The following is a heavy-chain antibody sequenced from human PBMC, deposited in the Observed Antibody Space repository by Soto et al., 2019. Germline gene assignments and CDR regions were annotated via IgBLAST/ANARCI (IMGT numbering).Heavy chain of an antibody. Sequence: GASVKVSCKASGYTFTSYAMHWVRQAPGQRLEWMGWINAGNGNTKYAQKFQGWVTITRDTSASTAYMELSRLRSDDTAVYYCARMSDFWSGYYDYWGQGTLVTVSS. D-gene: IGHD3-3*01. J-gene: IGHJ4*02. CDR3: ARMSDFWSGYYDY. V-gene: IGHV1-3*01. CDR2: INAGNGNT. CDR1: GYTFTSYA.